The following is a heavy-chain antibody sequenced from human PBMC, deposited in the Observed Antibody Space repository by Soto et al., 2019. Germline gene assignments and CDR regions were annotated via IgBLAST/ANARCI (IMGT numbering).Heavy chain of an antibody. J-gene: IGHJ4*02. V-gene: IGHV3-23*01. CDR1: GFTFSSYA. CDR3: AKANSGSYYVFDY. D-gene: IGHD1-26*01. CDR2: ISGSGGST. Sequence: GGSLRLSCAASGFTFSSYAMSWVRQAPGKGLEWVSAISGSGGSTYYADSVKGRFTISRDNSKSTLYLQMNSLRAEDTAVYYCAKANSGSYYVFDYWGQGTLVTVSS.